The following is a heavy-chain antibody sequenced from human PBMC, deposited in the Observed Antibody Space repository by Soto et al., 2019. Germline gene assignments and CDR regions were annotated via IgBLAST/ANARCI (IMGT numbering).Heavy chain of an antibody. D-gene: IGHD3-16*01. Sequence: QITLKESGPTLVKPTQTLTLTCAFSGFSLRTSGVGVGWIRQPPGKALEWLALIYWDGYKHYSPSLKSRLTXXEXPPKKQGVLTMTNMDPVDTATYYCAHKGGGDRILDYWGQGTLVTVSS. V-gene: IGHV2-5*02. CDR1: GFSLRTSGVG. J-gene: IGHJ4*02. CDR3: AHKGGGDRILDY. CDR2: IYWDGYK.